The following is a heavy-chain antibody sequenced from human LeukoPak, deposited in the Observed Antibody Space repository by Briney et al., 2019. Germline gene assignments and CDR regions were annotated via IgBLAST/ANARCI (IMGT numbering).Heavy chain of an antibody. V-gene: IGHV3-23*01. D-gene: IGHD2-2*01. Sequence: PGGSLRLSCAASGFSFGSHAMSWVRQAPGKGLEWVSVISNSGAVTHYADSVKGRFTISRDKPNNMLYLQMDNLSAEDTAIYYCVKGGRICSSSTCRVDYLGQGTLVTVSS. CDR2: ISNSGAVT. CDR1: GFSFGSHA. J-gene: IGHJ4*02. CDR3: VKGGRICSSSTCRVDY.